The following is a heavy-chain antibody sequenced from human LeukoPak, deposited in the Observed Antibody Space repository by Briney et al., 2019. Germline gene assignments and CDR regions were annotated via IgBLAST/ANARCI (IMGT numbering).Heavy chain of an antibody. CDR1: GFTLSSYS. CDR2: VTWNSDNI. V-gene: IGHV3-9*01. CDR3: VKESEDSSGWATRYYFDY. Sequence: GGSLRLSCAASGFTLSSYSMNWVRQAPGKGLEWVAGVTWNSDNIDYAESVRGRFTISRDNAKNSLYLEMNSLRLEDTALYYCVKESEDSSGWATRYYFDYWGQGSLVTVSS. D-gene: IGHD6-19*01. J-gene: IGHJ4*02.